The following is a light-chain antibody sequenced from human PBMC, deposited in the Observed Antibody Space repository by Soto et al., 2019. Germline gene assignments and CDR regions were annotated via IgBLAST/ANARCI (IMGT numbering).Light chain of an antibody. CDR2: DTS. J-gene: IGKJ5*01. CDR1: QSVSIK. Sequence: EIVMTQSPATRSVSPGERATLSCSVSQSVSIKLAWYQQKPGQAPRLLIYDTSTRATGIPARFSGSGSGTEFTLTISSLQSEDFAVYYCQQYNNWPPITFGQGTRLEL. V-gene: IGKV3-15*01. CDR3: QQYNNWPPIT.